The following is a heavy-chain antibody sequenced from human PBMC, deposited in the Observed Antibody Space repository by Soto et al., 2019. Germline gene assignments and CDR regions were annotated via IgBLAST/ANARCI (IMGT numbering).Heavy chain of an antibody. CDR1: GGSISSGGYY. J-gene: IGHJ4*02. V-gene: IGHV4-31*03. CDR3: ARGRQLCCSTSCYAGQFDY. CDR2: IYYSGST. D-gene: IGHD2-2*01. Sequence: QVQLQESGPGLVKPSQTLSLTCTVSGGSISSGGYYWSWIRQHPGKGLEWIGYIYYSGSTYYNPSLKSRVTISVDTSKNQFSLKLSSVTAADTAVYYCARGRQLCCSTSCYAGQFDYWGQGTLVTVSS.